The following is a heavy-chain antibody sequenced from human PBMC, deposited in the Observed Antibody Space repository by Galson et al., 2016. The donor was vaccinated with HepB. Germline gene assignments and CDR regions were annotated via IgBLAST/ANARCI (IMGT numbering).Heavy chain of an antibody. D-gene: IGHD6-6*01. CDR1: GGSIRGSPYY. V-gene: IGHV4-39*01. Sequence: ETLSLTCNVSGGSIRGSPYYWGWIRQPPGKGLEWIGSIYYTGNTYSNPSPKSRVTIHVDTSKNQVSLKLNSVTAADSAVYYCSRPPSSIAAPSDAFDLWGRGTVVTVSS. CDR3: SRPPSSIAAPSDAFDL. CDR2: IYYTGNT. J-gene: IGHJ3*01.